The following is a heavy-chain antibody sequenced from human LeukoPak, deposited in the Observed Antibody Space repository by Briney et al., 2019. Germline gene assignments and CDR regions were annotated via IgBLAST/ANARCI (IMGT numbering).Heavy chain of an antibody. J-gene: IGHJ4*02. CDR1: GYIFTSYG. Sequence: ASVKVSCKTSGYIFTSYGISWVRQAPGQGLEWMGWISAFNGNTNSAQEFQGRVTMTTDTSTSTAYMELRSLRSDDTAVYYCAREYTLYRSGWFLDYWGQGTVVTVSS. CDR3: AREYTLYRSGWFLDY. D-gene: IGHD6-19*01. CDR2: ISAFNGNT. V-gene: IGHV1-18*01.